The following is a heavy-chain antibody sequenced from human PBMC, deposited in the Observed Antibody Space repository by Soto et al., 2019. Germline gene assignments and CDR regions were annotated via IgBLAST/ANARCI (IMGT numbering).Heavy chain of an antibody. J-gene: IGHJ4*02. CDR1: GFNFSDSA. CDR2: IRGRSKKFAT. D-gene: IGHD4-17*01. CDR3: TGRGGDSLQEI. Sequence: EVQLVESGGGLVQPGGSLKVSCAGLGFNFSDSALHWVRQPSGKGLEWIGRIRGRSKKFATSYATSVRGRFSLSRDDSKNTAYLQMNSLRDDDTGVYVCTGRGGDSLQEIWRQGTLVTVSS. V-gene: IGHV3-73*01.